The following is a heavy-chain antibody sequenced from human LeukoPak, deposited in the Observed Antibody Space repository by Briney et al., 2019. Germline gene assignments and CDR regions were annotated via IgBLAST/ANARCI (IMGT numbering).Heavy chain of an antibody. CDR1: GYTFTSYD. D-gene: IGHD3-10*01. J-gene: IGHJ4*02. V-gene: IGHV1-8*01. CDR2: MNPNSGNT. CDR3: ARVIISGSGSYYNEGADY. Sequence: ASVKVSCKASGYTFTSYDINWVRQATGQGLEWMGWMNPNSGNTGYAQKFQGRVTMTRNTSISTAYMELSSLRAEDTAVYYCARVIISGSGSYYNEGADYWGQGTLVTVSS.